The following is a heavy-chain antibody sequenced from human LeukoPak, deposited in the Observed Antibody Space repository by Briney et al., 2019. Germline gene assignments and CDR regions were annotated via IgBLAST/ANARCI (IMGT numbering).Heavy chain of an antibody. CDR3: ARESYSSGYYYYMDV. Sequence: PGGSLRLSWAAYGFTFDDYGMSWVRQAPGKGLEWVSGINWNGGSTGYADSVKGRFTISRDNAKNSLYLQMNSLRAEDTALYYCARESYSSGYYYYMDVWGKGTTVTVSS. CDR1: GFTFDDYG. J-gene: IGHJ6*03. CDR2: INWNGGST. V-gene: IGHV3-20*04. D-gene: IGHD6-19*01.